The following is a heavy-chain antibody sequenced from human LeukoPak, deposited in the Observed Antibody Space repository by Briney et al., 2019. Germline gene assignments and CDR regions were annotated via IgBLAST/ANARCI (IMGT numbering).Heavy chain of an antibody. CDR1: GGSISRSGFY. CDR3: ARSNGIEASYYYGMDV. D-gene: IGHD2-21*01. CDR2: MYYSGSA. V-gene: IGHV4-39*01. Sequence: PSQTLSLTCAVSGGSISRSGFYWGWIRQPPGKGLEWIGSMYYSGSAYYNPSLKSRVTISVDTSKNQFSLKLRSVTAADTAVYYCARSNGIEASYYYGMDVWGQGTTVTVSS. J-gene: IGHJ6*02.